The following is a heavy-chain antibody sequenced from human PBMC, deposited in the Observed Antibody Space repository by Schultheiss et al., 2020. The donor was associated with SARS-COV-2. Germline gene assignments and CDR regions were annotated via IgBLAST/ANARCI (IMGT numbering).Heavy chain of an antibody. CDR1: GGSFSGYY. CDR3: ARDRDESIAARARGVNYYYYYGMDV. CDR2: IYHSGST. J-gene: IGHJ6*02. Sequence: SETLSLTCAVYGGSFSGYYWSWIRQPPGKGLEWIGSIYHSGSTYYNPSLKSRVTISVDTSKNQFSLQLNSVTPEDTAVYYCARDRDESIAARARGVNYYYYYGMDVWGQGTTVTVSS. V-gene: IGHV4-34*01. D-gene: IGHD6-6*01.